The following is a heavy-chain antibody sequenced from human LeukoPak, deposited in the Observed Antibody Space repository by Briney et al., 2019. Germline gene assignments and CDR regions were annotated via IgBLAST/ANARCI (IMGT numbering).Heavy chain of an antibody. CDR3: ATASGSGSNWYFDV. J-gene: IGHJ2*01. V-gene: IGHV4-59*01. CDR2: RYYSGSS. D-gene: IGHD3-10*01. Sequence: PSETLSLTCTVSGGSISGYYWSWLWQPPGKGLEWIGYRYYSGSSNYNPSLKSRVTISVDTSKNQFSLKMSSVTSADTAVYYCATASGSGSNWYFDVWGRGTLVTVSS. CDR1: GGSISGYY.